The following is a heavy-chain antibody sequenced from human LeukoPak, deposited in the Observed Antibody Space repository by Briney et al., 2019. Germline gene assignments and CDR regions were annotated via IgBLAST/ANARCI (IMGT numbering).Heavy chain of an antibody. CDR1: GFTFRSYW. CDR3: ARGSWNDRDLDY. D-gene: IGHD1-1*01. V-gene: IGHV3-74*01. Sequence: GGSLRVSCAASGFTFRSYWMHWVRQAPGKGLVWVSRINTDETITTYADSVGGRFTISRDNAKNTLYLQMNSLRVDDTAVYYCARGSWNDRDLDYWGQGTLITVSS. J-gene: IGHJ4*02. CDR2: INTDETIT.